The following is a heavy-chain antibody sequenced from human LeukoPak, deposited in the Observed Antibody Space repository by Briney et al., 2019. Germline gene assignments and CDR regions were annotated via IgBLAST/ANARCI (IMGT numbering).Heavy chain of an antibody. CDR1: GYTFTSYG. Sequence: ASVKVSCKASGYTFTSYGISWVRQAPGQGLEWMGIINPSGGSTSYAQKFQGRVTMTRDTSTSTVYMELSSLRSEDTAVYYCARKSRIAARPFDYWGQGTLVTVSS. J-gene: IGHJ4*02. CDR3: ARKSRIAARPFDY. CDR2: INPSGGST. V-gene: IGHV1-46*01. D-gene: IGHD6-6*01.